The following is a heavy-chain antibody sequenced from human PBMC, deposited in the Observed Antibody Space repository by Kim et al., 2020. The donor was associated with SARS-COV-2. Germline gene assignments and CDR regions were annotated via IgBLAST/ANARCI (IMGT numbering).Heavy chain of an antibody. CDR3: ARDFGSGAFDI. CDR2: TK. Sequence: TKYDADSVKGGFTISRDNAKKSLNLQMDSLRAEDTAVYYCARDFGSGAFDIWGQGTMVTVSS. J-gene: IGHJ3*02. V-gene: IGHV3-48*01. D-gene: IGHD2-15*01.